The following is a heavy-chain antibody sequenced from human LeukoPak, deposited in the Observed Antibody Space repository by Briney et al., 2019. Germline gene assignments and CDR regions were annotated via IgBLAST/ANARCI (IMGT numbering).Heavy chain of an antibody. D-gene: IGHD7-27*01. CDR2: INPNSGGT. V-gene: IGHV1-2*02. J-gene: IGHJ3*02. Sequence: GASVKVSFKASGYTFTGYFMHWVRQAPGQGLEWMGWINPNSGGTNYAQKFQGRVTMNRDTSISTAYMELSRLTSDDTAVYYCARDILTDDAFDIWGQGTMVTVSS. CDR1: GYTFTGYF. CDR3: ARDILTDDAFDI.